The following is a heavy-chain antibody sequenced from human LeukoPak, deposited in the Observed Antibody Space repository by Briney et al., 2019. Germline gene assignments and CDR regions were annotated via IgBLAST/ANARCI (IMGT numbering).Heavy chain of an antibody. V-gene: IGHV1-46*01. D-gene: IGHD3-22*01. CDR3: ARDARLAYYYDSSGYYSYYYYMDV. CDR2: INPSGGST. J-gene: IGHJ6*03. Sequence: ASVKVSCKASGYTFTGYYMHWVRRAPGQGLEWMGIINPSGGSTSYAQKFQGRVTMTRDMSTSTVYMELSSLRSEDTAVYYCARDARLAYYYDSSGYYSYYYYMDVWGKGTTVTVSS. CDR1: GYTFTGYY.